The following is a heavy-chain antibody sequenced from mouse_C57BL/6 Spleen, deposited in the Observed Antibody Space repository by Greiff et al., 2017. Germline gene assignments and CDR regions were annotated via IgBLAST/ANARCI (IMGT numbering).Heavy chain of an antibody. Sequence: VKLVESGGDLVKPGGSLKLSCAASGFTFSSYGMSWVRQTPDKRLEWVATISSGGSYTYYPDSVKGRFTISRDNSKNTLYLQMSSLKSEDTAMYYCARQRDYNMDYWGQGTSVTVSS. J-gene: IGHJ4*01. CDR3: ARQRDYNMDY. CDR2: ISSGGSYT. CDR1: GFTFSSYG. D-gene: IGHD2-13*01. V-gene: IGHV5-6*01.